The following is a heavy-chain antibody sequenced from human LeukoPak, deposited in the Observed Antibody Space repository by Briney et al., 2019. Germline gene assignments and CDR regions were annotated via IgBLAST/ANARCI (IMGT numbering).Heavy chain of an antibody. D-gene: IGHD2-15*01. J-gene: IGHJ5*02. Sequence: GASVKVSSKASGYTFTSYDINWVRQATGQGLEWMGWMNPNSGNTGYAQKFQGRVTITRNTSISTAYMELSSLRSEDTAVYYCARGRLPKGWFDPWGQGTLVTVSS. CDR2: MNPNSGNT. V-gene: IGHV1-8*03. CDR1: GYTFTSYD. CDR3: ARGRLPKGWFDP.